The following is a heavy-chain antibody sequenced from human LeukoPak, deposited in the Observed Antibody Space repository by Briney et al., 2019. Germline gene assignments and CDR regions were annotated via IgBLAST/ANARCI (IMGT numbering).Heavy chain of an antibody. V-gene: IGHV3-7*01. CDR3: VRALGSSSADY. J-gene: IGHJ4*02. D-gene: IGHD6-6*01. CDR2: IKQDGSEK. CDR1: GFTFTSYW. Sequence: GGSLRLSCAASGFTFTSYWMSCVRQAPGKGLEWVANIKQDGSEKYYVDSVEGRFTISRDNAKNSLSLQMNSLRGEDTAVYYCVRALGSSSADYWGQGTLVTVSS.